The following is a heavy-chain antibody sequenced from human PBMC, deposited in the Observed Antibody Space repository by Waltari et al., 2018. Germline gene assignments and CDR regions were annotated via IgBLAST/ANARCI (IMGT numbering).Heavy chain of an antibody. J-gene: IGHJ6*03. D-gene: IGHD6-13*01. Sequence: QVQLQQWGAGLLKPSETLSLTCAVYGGSFSGYYWSWIRQPPGKGLEWSGEINHSGSTNYNPSLKSRVTISVDTSKNQFSLKLSSVTAADTAVYYCARVRQQLVRRYYYYYMDVWGKGTTVTVSS. V-gene: IGHV4-34*01. CDR1: GGSFSGYY. CDR2: INHSGST. CDR3: ARVRQQLVRRYYYYYMDV.